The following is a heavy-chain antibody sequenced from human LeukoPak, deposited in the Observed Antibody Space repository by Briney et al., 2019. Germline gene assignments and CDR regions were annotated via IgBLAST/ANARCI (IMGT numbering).Heavy chain of an antibody. CDR2: ISYDGSNR. CDR1: GFTFSSYG. J-gene: IGHJ4*02. V-gene: IGHV3-30*18. Sequence: PGGSLRLSCAASGFTFSSYGMHWVRQAPGKGLEWVAVISYDGSNRYYADSVKGRFTISRDNSKNTLYLQMNSLRAEDTAVYYCAKDPAYYYDILTGYPGSQWGQGTLVTVSS. D-gene: IGHD3-9*01. CDR3: AKDPAYYYDILTGYPGSQ.